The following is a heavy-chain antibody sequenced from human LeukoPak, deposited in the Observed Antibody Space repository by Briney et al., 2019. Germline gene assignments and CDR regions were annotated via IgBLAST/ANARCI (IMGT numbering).Heavy chain of an antibody. Sequence: GGSLRLSCAVSGFTLSSDYMSWVRQAPGKGREWVAVIYRDSTTHYTDSVKGRFTISRDNSKNTLYLQMNSLRPEDTAVYYCAREPGAGGFQHWGQGTLVTVSS. CDR1: GFTLSSDY. D-gene: IGHD6-19*01. V-gene: IGHV3-66*02. CDR2: IYRDSTT. CDR3: AREPGAGGFQH. J-gene: IGHJ1*01.